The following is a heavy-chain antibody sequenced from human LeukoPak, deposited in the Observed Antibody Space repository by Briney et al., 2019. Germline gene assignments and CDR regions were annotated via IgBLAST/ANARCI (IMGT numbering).Heavy chain of an antibody. D-gene: IGHD3-22*01. CDR3: AGLVGRYSSGLYYYYFDY. V-gene: IGHV4-4*02. CDR1: GDSISLDL. Sequence: PSETLSPTCTVSGDSISLDLWSWVRQPPGKGLEWIGEMYLSGTTHSNPSVKSRVAISIDKSKNQFFLNLSSVTAADTAVYYCAGLVGRYSSGLYYYYFDYWGQGTLVTVSS. J-gene: IGHJ4*02. CDR2: MYLSGTT.